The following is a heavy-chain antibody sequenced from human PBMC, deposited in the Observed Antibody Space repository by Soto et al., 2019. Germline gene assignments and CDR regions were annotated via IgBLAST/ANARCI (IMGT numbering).Heavy chain of an antibody. CDR3: AVVSSFDFWSGHFVFGWFDS. J-gene: IGHJ5*01. Sequence: GGSLSLSCNASGFTFDTHAMAWVRQAPGKGLEWVTSISATGFSKYHTDSVKGRITISRDNSKNTVYLHINTLRAEDTAVYYCAVVSSFDFWSGHFVFGWFDSWGQGTQVTVSS. CDR2: ISATGFSK. V-gene: IGHV3-23*01. D-gene: IGHD3-3*01. CDR1: GFTFDTHA.